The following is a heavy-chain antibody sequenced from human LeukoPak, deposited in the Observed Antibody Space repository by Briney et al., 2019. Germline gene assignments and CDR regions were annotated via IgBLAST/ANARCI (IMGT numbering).Heavy chain of an antibody. V-gene: IGHV4-38-2*02. D-gene: IGHD6-6*01. CDR2: IYHSGST. J-gene: IGHJ5*02. CDR3: ARPTARLGWFDP. Sequence: TSSETLSLTCTVSGYSISSGSYWGWIRQPPGKGLEWVGSIYHSGSTYHNPSLKSRVTIPVDTSKNQFSLKLRSVTAADTAVYYCARPTARLGWFDPWGQGTLVTVSS. CDR1: GYSISSGSY.